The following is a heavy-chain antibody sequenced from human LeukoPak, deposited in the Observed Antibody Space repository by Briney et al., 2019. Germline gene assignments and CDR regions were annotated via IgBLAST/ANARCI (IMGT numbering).Heavy chain of an antibody. CDR2: ISSSGNYI. Sequence: GGSLRLSCAASGFTFSSYSMNWVRQAPGKGLDWVSSISSSGNYINYADSVKGRFTISRDNAKNSLYLQVSSLRAEDTGVHYCARGDNYFDYWGQGTLVTVSS. J-gene: IGHJ4*02. CDR3: ARGDNYFDY. V-gene: IGHV3-21*01. CDR1: GFTFSSYS. D-gene: IGHD3-9*01.